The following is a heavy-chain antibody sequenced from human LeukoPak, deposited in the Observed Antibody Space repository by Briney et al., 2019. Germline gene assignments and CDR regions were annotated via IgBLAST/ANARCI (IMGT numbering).Heavy chain of an antibody. CDR1: GGSFSGYY. V-gene: IGHV4-34*01. CDR3: ARTKISHDILTGYSHVDYFDY. Sequence: PSETLSLTCAVYGGSFSGYYWSWIRQPPGKGLEWIGEIYHSGSTKYNPSLKSRVTISLDKSKNQFSLKLSSVTAADTAVYYCARTKISHDILTGYSHVDYFDYWGQGTLVTVSS. D-gene: IGHD3-9*01. CDR2: IYHSGST. J-gene: IGHJ4*02.